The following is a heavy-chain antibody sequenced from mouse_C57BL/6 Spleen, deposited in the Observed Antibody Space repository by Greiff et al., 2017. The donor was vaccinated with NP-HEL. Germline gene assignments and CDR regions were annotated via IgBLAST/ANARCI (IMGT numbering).Heavy chain of an antibody. V-gene: IGHV1-80*01. CDR3: ARYDDGSSYVMYYFDF. CDR2: IYPGDGDT. Sequence: VQLQQSGAELVKPGASVKISCKASGYAFSSYWMNWVKQRPGKGLEWIGQIYPGDGDTDYNGKFKGKDTLTADKSSSTAYMQLSSLASEDSAVYFCARYDDGSSYVMYYFDFWGQGTTRTVSS. D-gene: IGHD1-1*01. CDR1: GYAFSSYW. J-gene: IGHJ2*01.